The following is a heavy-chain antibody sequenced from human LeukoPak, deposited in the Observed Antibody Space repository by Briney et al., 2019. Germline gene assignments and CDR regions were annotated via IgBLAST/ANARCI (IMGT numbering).Heavy chain of an antibody. D-gene: IGHD3-10*02. CDR2: ISYDGSNK. J-gene: IGHJ5*02. V-gene: IGHV3-30*04. CDR1: GFTFSSYA. Sequence: GGSLRLSCAASGFTFSSYAMHWVRQAPGKGLEWVAVISYDGSNKYYADSVKGRFTISRDNSKNTLYLQMNSLRAEDTAVYYCASLFGSGGQADWFDPWGQGTLVTVSS. CDR3: ASLFGSGGQADWFDP.